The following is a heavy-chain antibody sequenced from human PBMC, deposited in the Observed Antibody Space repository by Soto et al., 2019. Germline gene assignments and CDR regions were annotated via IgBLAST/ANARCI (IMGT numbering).Heavy chain of an antibody. J-gene: IGHJ4*02. CDR3: ARIGLAGTPLPLRYFDWLPDFDY. CDR1: GFTFTTYS. CDR2: IGSSSNYI. D-gene: IGHD3-9*01. V-gene: IGHV3-21*06. Sequence: GGSLRLSCAASGFTFTTYSLTWVRQAPGKGLEWVASIGSSSNYIYYADSVKGRFTISRDNAKNSLFLQMNSLRDEDTAVYYCARIGLAGTPLPLRYFDWLPDFDYWGQGTLVTVSS.